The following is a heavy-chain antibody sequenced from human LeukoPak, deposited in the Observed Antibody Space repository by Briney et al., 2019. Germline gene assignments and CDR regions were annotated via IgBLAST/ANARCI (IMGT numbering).Heavy chain of an antibody. CDR3: GRGYCAYDLVDI. J-gene: IGHJ3*02. Sequence: GESLKISWKFCGYSFTNYWLGWVLQMPGKGLEWMGIFYPGASDTRYSPSFQGQVTVSADKSISTTYLQWTTLKASDTAIYYCGRGYCAYDLVDIWGQGTMVTVSS. CDR2: FYPGASDT. V-gene: IGHV5-51*01. D-gene: IGHD3/OR15-3a*01. CDR1: GYSFTNYW.